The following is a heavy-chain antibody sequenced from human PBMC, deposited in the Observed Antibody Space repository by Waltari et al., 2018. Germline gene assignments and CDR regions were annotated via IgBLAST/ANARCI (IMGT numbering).Heavy chain of an antibody. D-gene: IGHD2-15*01. CDR2: IQRSGRT. Sequence: QMQLQESGPGLVKPSGTLSVTCTVSGDSMSSGDWWSWVRQSPEKGLAWIGQIQRSGRTHYNPSFESRVSISIDTANNQFSLKVTSTTAADTAMYYCARDRGRGIYLDAWGRGTLVTVSA. CDR1: GDSMSSGDW. V-gene: IGHV4-4*02. J-gene: IGHJ4*02. CDR3: ARDRGRGIYLDA.